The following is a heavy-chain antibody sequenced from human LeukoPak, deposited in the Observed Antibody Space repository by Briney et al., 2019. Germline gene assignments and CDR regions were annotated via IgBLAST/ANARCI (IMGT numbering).Heavy chain of an antibody. Sequence: SVKVSCKASGNSISNYAVSWVRQAPGQGFEWMGGIIPIFGTADYAQKFQGRVTITADQSTSTAYMELSSLRSEDTAVYYCARSYYYDSSAPFDYWGQGTLVTVSS. J-gene: IGHJ4*02. CDR3: ARSYYYDSSAPFDY. CDR1: GNSISNYA. D-gene: IGHD3-22*01. CDR2: IIPIFGTA. V-gene: IGHV1-69*13.